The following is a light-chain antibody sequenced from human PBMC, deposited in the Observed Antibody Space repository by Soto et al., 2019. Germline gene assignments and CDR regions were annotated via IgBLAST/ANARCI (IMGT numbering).Light chain of an antibody. Sequence: DIVMTQSPDSLAVSLGERATINCKSSQIVLYSSNNKNYLAWYQQKPGQPPKLLIYWASTRESGVPDRFSGSGSGTDFTLTISSLQAEDVAVYYCQQYYSTPWTFGQGTKGDIK. CDR1: QIVLYSSNNKNY. CDR2: WAS. J-gene: IGKJ1*01. V-gene: IGKV4-1*01. CDR3: QQYYSTPWT.